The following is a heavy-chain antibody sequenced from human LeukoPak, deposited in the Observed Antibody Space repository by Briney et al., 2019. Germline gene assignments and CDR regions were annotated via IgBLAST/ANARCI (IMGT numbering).Heavy chain of an antibody. CDR1: GFTFSSYA. CDR2: ISGSDGST. V-gene: IGHV3-23*01. CDR3: AKQGSASCYAALDV. D-gene: IGHD2-2*01. Sequence: GGSLRLSCAASGFTFSSYAMSWVRQAPGKGLEWVSVISGSDGSTYYADSVKGRLTISRDNSMNTLYLQISSLRAEDTAVYYCAKQGSASCYAALDVWGPGTTVTVSS. J-gene: IGHJ6*02.